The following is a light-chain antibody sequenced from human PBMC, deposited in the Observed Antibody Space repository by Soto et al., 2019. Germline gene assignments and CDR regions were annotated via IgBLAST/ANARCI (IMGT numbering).Light chain of an antibody. J-gene: IGKJ4*01. CDR2: DAS. CDR1: QSVGSY. CDR3: QQRSDWPPEPT. Sequence: EIVLTQSPATLSLSPVESATLSCRASQSVGSYLAWFQQRHGQAPRLLIYDASNRATGIPARFSGSGSGTDFTLTISSLEPEDFALYYCQQRSDWPPEPTFGGGTKVEI. V-gene: IGKV3-11*01.